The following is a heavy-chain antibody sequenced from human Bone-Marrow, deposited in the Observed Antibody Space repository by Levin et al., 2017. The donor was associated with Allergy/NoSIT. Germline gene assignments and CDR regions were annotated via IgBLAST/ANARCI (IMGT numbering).Heavy chain of an antibody. D-gene: IGHD3-3*01. Sequence: VASVKVSCKASGYTFTSSDLNWVRQAPGQGLEWMGWMNPNSGNTGYAQKFQGRVTMTRNTSISTIYMELSSLKSEDTAVYYCARVGYSDVWGGARAGAFDIWGQGTMVTVSS. V-gene: IGHV1-8*01. CDR3: ARVGYSDVWGGARAGAFDI. CDR1: GYTFTSSD. J-gene: IGHJ3*02. CDR2: MNPNSGNT.